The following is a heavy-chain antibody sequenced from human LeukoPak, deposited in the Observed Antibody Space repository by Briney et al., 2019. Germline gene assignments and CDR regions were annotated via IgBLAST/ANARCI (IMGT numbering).Heavy chain of an antibody. Sequence: ASVKVSCKASGYTFTGYYMHWVRRAPGQGLEWMGWINPNSGGTNYAQKFQGRVTMTRDTSISTAYMELSRLRSDDTAVYYCAREGLDTAFNWFDPWGQGTLVTVSS. V-gene: IGHV1-2*02. CDR3: AREGLDTAFNWFDP. CDR2: INPNSGGT. J-gene: IGHJ5*02. CDR1: GYTFTGYY. D-gene: IGHD5-18*01.